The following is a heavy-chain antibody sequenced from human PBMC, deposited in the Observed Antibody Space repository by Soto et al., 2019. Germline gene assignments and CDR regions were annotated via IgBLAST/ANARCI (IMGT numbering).Heavy chain of an antibody. CDR2: ISGSGGST. Sequence: PGGSLRLSCTGSGFTFSNYAMSWVRQAPGKGLEWVATISGSGGSTYYADSVKGQFTISRDNSKNTLYLRMNSLRAEDTAIFFCAKDRDTYNSGWSAFDFWGQGTLVTVS. J-gene: IGHJ4*02. CDR3: AKDRDTYNSGWSAFDF. CDR1: GFTFSNYA. D-gene: IGHD6-19*01. V-gene: IGHV3-23*01.